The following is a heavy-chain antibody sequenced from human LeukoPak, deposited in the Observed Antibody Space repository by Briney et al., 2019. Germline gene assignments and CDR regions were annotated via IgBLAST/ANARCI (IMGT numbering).Heavy chain of an antibody. CDR1: GFTFGDYA. J-gene: IGHJ4*02. CDR2: IRSKAYGGTT. CDR3: TRVRDGYIPGY. V-gene: IGHV3-49*03. D-gene: IGHD5-24*01. Sequence: PGGSLRLSCTASGFTFGDYAMSWFHQAPGKGLEWVGFIRSKAYGGTTEYAASVKGRFTISRDDSKSIAYLQMDSLKTEDTAVYYCTRVRDGYIPGYWGQGTLVTVSS.